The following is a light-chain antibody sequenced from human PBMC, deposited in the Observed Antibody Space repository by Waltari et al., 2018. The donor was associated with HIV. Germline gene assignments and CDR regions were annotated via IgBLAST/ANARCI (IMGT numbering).Light chain of an antibody. Sequence: TCFGDELPSQSGHWYQQKAGQAPVLLIYKDRKRPSGIPERFSGSTSGTSVTLTISGVQAEDEADYVGQTTDSSGTEVVFGGGTKLNV. V-gene: IGLV3-25*03. CDR3: QTTDSSGTEVV. CDR1: ELPSQS. J-gene: IGLJ2*01. CDR2: KDR.